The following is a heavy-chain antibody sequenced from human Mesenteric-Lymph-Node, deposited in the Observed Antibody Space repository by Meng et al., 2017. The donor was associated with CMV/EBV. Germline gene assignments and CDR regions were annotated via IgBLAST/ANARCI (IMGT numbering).Heavy chain of an antibody. J-gene: IGHJ4*02. Sequence: GESLKISCAASGFTVSSNYMSWVRPAPGKGLEWVSVIYSGGSTYYADSVKGRFTISRDKSKNTLYLQLNSLRDEDTAVYYCARGLYQDTAMVPWGYWGQGTLVTVSS. CDR3: ARGLYQDTAMVPWGY. CDR2: IYSGGST. V-gene: IGHV3-53*01. D-gene: IGHD5-18*01. CDR1: GFTVSSNY.